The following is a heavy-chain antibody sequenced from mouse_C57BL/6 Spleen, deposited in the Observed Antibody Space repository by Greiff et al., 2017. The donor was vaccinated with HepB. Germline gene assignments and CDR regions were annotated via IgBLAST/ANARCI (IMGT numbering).Heavy chain of an antibody. D-gene: IGHD1-1*01. J-gene: IGHJ4*01. CDR3: AREGRIHYYDSIYAMDY. V-gene: IGHV1-84*01. Sequence: QVHVKQSGPELVKPGASVKISCKASGYTFTDYYITWVKQRPGQGLEWIGWIYPGSVNTKYNEKFKGKATLTVDTSSSTAYMQLSSLTSEDSAVYFCAREGRIHYYDSIYAMDYWGQGTSVTVSS. CDR1: GYTFTDYY. CDR2: IYPGSVNT.